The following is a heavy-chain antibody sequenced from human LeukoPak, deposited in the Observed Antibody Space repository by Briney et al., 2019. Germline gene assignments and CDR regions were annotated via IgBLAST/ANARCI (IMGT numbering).Heavy chain of an antibody. Sequence: GSLRLSCAASGFTVSSNYMSWVRQAPGKGLEWVSVIYSGGSTYYADSVKGRFTISRDNSKNTLYLQMNSLRAEDTAVYYCAKGEVVVVTAAPDYWGQGSLVTVSS. D-gene: IGHD2-15*01. J-gene: IGHJ4*02. CDR3: AKGEVVVVTAAPDY. CDR1: GFTVSSNY. V-gene: IGHV3-53*01. CDR2: IYSGGST.